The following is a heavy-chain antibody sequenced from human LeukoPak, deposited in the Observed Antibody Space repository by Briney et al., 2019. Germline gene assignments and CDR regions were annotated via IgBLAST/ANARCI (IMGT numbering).Heavy chain of an antibody. CDR2: IYYSGST. CDR1: GGSISSYY. J-gene: IGHJ4*02. CDR3: ASTYRGYSSGYQGFDY. Sequence: SETLSLTCTVSGGSISSYYWSWIRQPPGKGLEWIGYIYYSGSTNYNPSLKSRVTMSVDTSKNQFSLKLSSVTAADTAVYYCASTYRGYSSGYQGFDYWGQGTLVTVSS. D-gene: IGHD3-22*01. V-gene: IGHV4-59*12.